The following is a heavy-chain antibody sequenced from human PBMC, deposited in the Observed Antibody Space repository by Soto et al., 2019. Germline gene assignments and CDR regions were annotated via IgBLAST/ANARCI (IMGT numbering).Heavy chain of an antibody. CDR2: IYHSGST. V-gene: IGHV4-30-2*01. CDR1: GGSISSGGYS. D-gene: IGHD2-15*01. J-gene: IGHJ4*02. CDR3: ARDWAYCSGGSCYSVGPFDY. Sequence: QLQLQESGSGLVKPSQTLSLTCAVSGGSISSGGYSWSWIRQPPGKGLEWIGYIYHSGSTYYNPSLKSRVTISVDRSKNQFSLKLSSVTAADTAVYYCARDWAYCSGGSCYSVGPFDYWGQGTLVTVSS.